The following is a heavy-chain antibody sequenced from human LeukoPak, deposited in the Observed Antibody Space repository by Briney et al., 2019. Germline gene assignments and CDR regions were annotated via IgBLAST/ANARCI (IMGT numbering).Heavy chain of an antibody. Sequence: GESLKIPCKGSGYSFTSYWIGWVRQMPGTGLEWMGIIYPGDSDARYSPSFQGQVTISADKSISTAYLQWNSLKASDTAMYYCARRKYCSSTSCPFDYWGQGTLVTVSS. CDR1: GYSFTSYW. D-gene: IGHD2-2*01. CDR2: IYPGDSDA. J-gene: IGHJ4*02. CDR3: ARRKYCSSTSCPFDY. V-gene: IGHV5-51*01.